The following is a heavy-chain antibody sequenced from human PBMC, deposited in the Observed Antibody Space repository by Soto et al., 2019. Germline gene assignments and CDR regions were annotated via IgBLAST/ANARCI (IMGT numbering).Heavy chain of an antibody. CDR2: IYHTGIT. CDR3: ARDGNSTANWIDP. D-gene: IGHD2-2*01. Sequence: SETLSLTCTVSGDAIYIGGYYWTWIRQHPGKGLEWIGYIYHTGITYYNPSLESRVTMSVDTSKNQFSLKLASVTAADTAVYYCARDGNSTANWIDPRGQGTLVTVSS. J-gene: IGHJ5*02. V-gene: IGHV4-31*03. CDR1: GDAIYIGGYY.